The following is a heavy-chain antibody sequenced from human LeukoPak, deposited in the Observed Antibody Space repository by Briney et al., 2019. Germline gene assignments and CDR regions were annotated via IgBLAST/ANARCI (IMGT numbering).Heavy chain of an antibody. J-gene: IGHJ5*02. CDR3: ARDNNQLLFRWFDP. CDR2: IYYSGST. Sequence: SETLSLTRTVSGGSISSGGYYWSWIRQHPGKGLEWIGYIYYSGSTYYNPSLKSRVTISVDTSKNQFSLKLSSVTAADTAVYYCARDNNQLLFRWFDPWGQGTLVTVSS. CDR1: GGSISSGGYY. D-gene: IGHD2-2*01. V-gene: IGHV4-31*03.